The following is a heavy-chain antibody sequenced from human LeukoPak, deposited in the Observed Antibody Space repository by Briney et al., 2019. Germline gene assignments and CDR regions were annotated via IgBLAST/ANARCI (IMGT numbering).Heavy chain of an antibody. CDR2: ISSSSSTI. J-gene: IGHJ4*02. V-gene: IGHV3-48*04. CDR1: GFTFSSYS. D-gene: IGHD1-14*01. CDR3: ARDYRYPESCTFDY. Sequence: GGSLRLSCAASGFTFSSYSMNWVRQAPGKGLEGVAYISSSSSTIYYADSVKGRFTISRDNAKNTLYLQMNSLRAEDTAVYYCARDYRYPESCTFDYWGQGTLVTVSS.